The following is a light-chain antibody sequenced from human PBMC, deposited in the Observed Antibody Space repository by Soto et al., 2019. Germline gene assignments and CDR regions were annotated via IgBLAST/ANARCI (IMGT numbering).Light chain of an antibody. Sequence: DIQMTQSPSTLSASVGDRVTITCRASQSIGSSLAWYQQKPGKAPKLLIFDASSLERGVPSRFSGSGSGTAFPLTNRRLQPYDFFNYYRPPYNGYSRTFGQGNQVENK. CDR3: PPYNGYSRT. J-gene: IGKJ1*01. CDR2: DAS. CDR1: QSIGSS. V-gene: IGKV1-5*01.